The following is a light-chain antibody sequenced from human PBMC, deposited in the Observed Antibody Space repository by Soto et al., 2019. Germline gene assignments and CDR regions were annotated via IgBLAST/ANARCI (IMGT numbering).Light chain of an antibody. J-gene: IGKJ1*01. Sequence: AIRMTQSPSSLSASTGDRVTITCRASQGISSYLAWCQQKPGKAPKLLIYAASTLQSGVPSRFSGSGSATDFTLTISCLQSKDFATYYCQQYYSFPRTFGLGTKVDIK. CDR3: QQYYSFPRT. CDR1: QGISSY. CDR2: AAS. V-gene: IGKV1-8*01.